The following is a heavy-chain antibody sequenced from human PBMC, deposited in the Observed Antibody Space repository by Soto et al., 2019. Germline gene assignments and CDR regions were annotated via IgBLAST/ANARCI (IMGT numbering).Heavy chain of an antibody. V-gene: IGHV3-21*01. D-gene: IGHD3-16*01. Sequence: GGSLRLSCAASGFTFSTYSLNWVRQAPGKGLEWVSAISSTSGFIYYTDSVKGRFTISRDNAKNSIYLQMNSLRAEDTAVYYCARGEGLGLDGDRIFDIWGQGTMVTVSS. J-gene: IGHJ3*02. CDR2: ISSTSGFI. CDR3: ARGEGLGLDGDRIFDI. CDR1: GFTFSTYS.